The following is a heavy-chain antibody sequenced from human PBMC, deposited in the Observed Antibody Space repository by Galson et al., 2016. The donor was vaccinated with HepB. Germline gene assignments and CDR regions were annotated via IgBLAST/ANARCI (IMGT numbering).Heavy chain of an antibody. CDR3: ATVTTSRRLDY. V-gene: IGHV3-23*01. CDR1: GFTFSSYA. D-gene: IGHD1-1*01. J-gene: IGHJ4*02. Sequence: SLRLSCAASGFTFSSYAMSWVRQAPGKGLEWVSAISGSGDSTYYADSVKGRFTISRDNSKNTLYLQMNSLRAEDTAVYYCATVTTSRRLDYWGQGTLVTVSS. CDR2: ISGSGDST.